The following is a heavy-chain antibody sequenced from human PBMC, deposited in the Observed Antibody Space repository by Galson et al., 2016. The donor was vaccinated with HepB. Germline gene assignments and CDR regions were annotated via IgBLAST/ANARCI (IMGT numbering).Heavy chain of an antibody. CDR3: ARDLAGAYDL. V-gene: IGHV3-74*01. J-gene: IGHJ5*02. D-gene: IGHD1-26*01. CDR1: GFTSTNYA. CDR2: INDNDGSLT. Sequence: SLRLSCAASGFTSTNYAMSWVRQAPGKGLQWVSRINDNDGSLTDYAESVRGRFTISRDTAKKTQYLQMNSLRDEYTAVYYCARDLAGAYDLWGQGTLVIFSS.